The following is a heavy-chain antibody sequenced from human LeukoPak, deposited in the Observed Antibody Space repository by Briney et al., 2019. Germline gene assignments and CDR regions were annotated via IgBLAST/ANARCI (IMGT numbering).Heavy chain of an antibody. CDR2: IIHSGNT. CDR1: GGSFSDYY. V-gene: IGHV4-34*01. CDR3: ARGFLLVHQDIDS. J-gene: IGHJ4*02. D-gene: IGHD2-2*01. Sequence: SETLSLTCAVYGGSFSDYYWNWIRQPPGKGLEWIGEIIHSGNTNYNPSLKSRVTISVDASKNQFSLKLRSVTAADTAVYYCARGFLLVHQDIDSWGQGTLVTVSS.